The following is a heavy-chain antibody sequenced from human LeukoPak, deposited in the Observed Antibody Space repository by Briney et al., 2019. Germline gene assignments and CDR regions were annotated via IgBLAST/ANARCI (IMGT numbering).Heavy chain of an antibody. V-gene: IGHV1-69*06. CDR3: AYSSSYRYFDY. D-gene: IGHD6-13*01. CDR1: GGTFSSYD. CDR2: IMPMFGKA. J-gene: IGHJ4*02. Sequence: ASVKVSCKASGGTFSSYDISWVRQAPGQGLEWMGGIMPMFGKANYAQKFQGRVTTTADKATSTAYMELSSLRSEDTAVYYCAYSSSYRYFDYWGQGTLVTVSS.